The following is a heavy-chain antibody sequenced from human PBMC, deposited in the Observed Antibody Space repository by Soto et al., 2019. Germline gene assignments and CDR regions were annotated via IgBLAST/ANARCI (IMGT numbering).Heavy chain of an antibody. V-gene: IGHV1-18*01. CDR3: ATTTVVVVAATRAEYFQH. CDR2: ISAYNGNT. D-gene: IGHD2-15*01. J-gene: IGHJ1*01. CDR1: GYTFRSYG. Sequence: AXSVKVCVRASGYTFRSYGISWVRQAPGQGLEWMGWISAYNGNTNYAQKLQGRVTMTTDTSTSTAYMELRSLRSDDTAVYYCATTTVVVVAATRAEYFQHWGQGTLVTVSS.